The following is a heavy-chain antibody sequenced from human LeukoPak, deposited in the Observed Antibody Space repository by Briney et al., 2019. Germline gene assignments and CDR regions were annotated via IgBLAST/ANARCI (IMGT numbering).Heavy chain of an antibody. CDR2: IYYSGST. Sequence: PSENLSLTCTVSGGSISSYYWSWIRQPPGKGLEWIGYIYYSGSTNYNPSLKSRVTISVDTSKNQFSLKLSSVTAADTAVYYCARGGYYDKEAFDIWGQGTMVTVS. D-gene: IGHD3-22*01. CDR3: ARGGYYDKEAFDI. CDR1: GGSISSYY. J-gene: IGHJ3*02. V-gene: IGHV4-59*01.